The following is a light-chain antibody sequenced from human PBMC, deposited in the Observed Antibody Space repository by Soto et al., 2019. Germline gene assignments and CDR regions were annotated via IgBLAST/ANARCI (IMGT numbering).Light chain of an antibody. CDR2: AAA. V-gene: IGKV1-12*01. J-gene: IGKJ1*01. Sequence: DIQMTQSPSSVSASVGDRVTITCRASQGIGSWLGWYQQKPGKAPKLLIYAAASLQSGVPSRFSATFSGTDFTLTISSLQPEDVATYYCQKYNSAGTFGQGTKVEIK. CDR1: QGIGSW. CDR3: QKYNSAGT.